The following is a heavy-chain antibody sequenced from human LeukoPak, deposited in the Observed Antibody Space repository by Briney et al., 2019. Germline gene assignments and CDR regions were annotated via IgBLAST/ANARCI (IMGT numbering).Heavy chain of an antibody. Sequence: GASVTVSCKASGYTFTGYYMHWVRQAPGQGLEWMGWINPNSGGTNYAQKFQGRVTMTRDTSISTAYMELSRLRSDDTAVYYCAREAIAARRRGFDYWGQGTLVTVSS. CDR3: AREAIAARRRGFDY. CDR1: GYTFTGYY. J-gene: IGHJ4*02. D-gene: IGHD6-6*01. V-gene: IGHV1-2*02. CDR2: INPNSGGT.